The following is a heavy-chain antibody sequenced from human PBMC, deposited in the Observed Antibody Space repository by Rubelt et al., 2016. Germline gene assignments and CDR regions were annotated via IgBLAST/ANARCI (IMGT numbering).Heavy chain of an antibody. J-gene: IGHJ5*02. D-gene: IGHD6-13*01. Sequence: QVQLVQSGAEVKKPGASVKVSCKASGYTFTSYGISWVRQAPGQGLEWMGWISAYNGNTNYAQKLQGRVTMTTDTSTSTAYMELRSLRSDGTAVYYCASMYSSSWYRGWFDPWGQGTLVTVSS. CDR3: ASMYSSSWYRGWFDP. CDR1: GYTFTSYG. V-gene: IGHV1-18*01. CDR2: ISAYNGNT.